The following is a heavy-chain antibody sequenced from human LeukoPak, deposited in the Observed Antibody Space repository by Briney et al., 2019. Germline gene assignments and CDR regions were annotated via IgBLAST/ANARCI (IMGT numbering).Heavy chain of an antibody. J-gene: IGHJ3*02. CDR3: AKDSTYYYDSLLRVAFDI. V-gene: IGHV3-9*01. CDR1: GFTFDDYA. D-gene: IGHD3-22*01. CDR2: ISWNSGSI. Sequence: GGSLRLSCAASGFTFDDYAMHWVRQAPGKGLEWVSGISWNSGSIGYADSVKGRFTISRDNSKNTLYLQMDSLRAEDTAVYYCAKDSTYYYDSLLRVAFDIWGQGTMVTVSS.